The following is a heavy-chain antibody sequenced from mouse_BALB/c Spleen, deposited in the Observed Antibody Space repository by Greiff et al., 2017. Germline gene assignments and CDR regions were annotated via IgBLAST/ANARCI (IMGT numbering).Heavy chain of an antibody. J-gene: IGHJ4*01. CDR2: ISDGGSYT. V-gene: IGHV5-4*02. CDR3: ARSSTTATPMDY. Sequence: EVKVEESGGGLVKPGGSLKLSCAASGFTFSDYYMYWVRQTPEKRLEWVATISDGGSYTYYPDSVKGRFTISRDNAKNNLYLQMSSLKSEDTAMYYCARSSTTATPMDYWGQGTSVTVSS. D-gene: IGHD1-2*01. CDR1: GFTFSDYY.